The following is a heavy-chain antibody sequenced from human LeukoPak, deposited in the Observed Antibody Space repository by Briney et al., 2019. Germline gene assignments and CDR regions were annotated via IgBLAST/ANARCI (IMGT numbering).Heavy chain of an antibody. J-gene: IGHJ3*02. V-gene: IGHV4-4*07. CDR2: IYGSGGT. CDR3: ARNRSHDFGEVPFDI. D-gene: IGHD3-16*01. CDR1: GGAISNYY. Sequence: SETLSLTCTVSGGAISNYYWSWIRQSAGKGLEWIGQIYGSGGTNYNPSLKSRVTMSTDKSKNQISLRLSSVTAADTAIYYCARNRSHDFGEVPFDIWGQGTMVSVSS.